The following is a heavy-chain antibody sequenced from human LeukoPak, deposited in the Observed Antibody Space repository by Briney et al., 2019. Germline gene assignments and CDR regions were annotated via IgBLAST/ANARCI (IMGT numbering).Heavy chain of an antibody. D-gene: IGHD3-22*01. CDR3: ARLVYDSRGYYFDY. J-gene: IGHJ4*02. Sequence: SETLSLTCTVSGGSISSNYWIWIRQPPGKGLEWIGYIRYSGSANYNPSLRSRVTISIDTSKNQFSLKLRSVTAADTAVYHCARLVYDSRGYYFDYWGQGTLVTVSS. CDR1: GGSISSNY. V-gene: IGHV4-59*08. CDR2: IRYSGSA.